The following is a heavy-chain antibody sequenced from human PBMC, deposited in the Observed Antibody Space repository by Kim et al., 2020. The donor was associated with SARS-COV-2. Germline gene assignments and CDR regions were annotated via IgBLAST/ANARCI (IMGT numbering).Heavy chain of an antibody. J-gene: IGHJ4*02. CDR3: ARVVPQHQFGELFSLYFDY. Sequence: GGSLRLSCAASGFTFSDYYMSWIRQAPGKGLEWVSYISSSSSYTNYADSVKGRFTISRDNAKNSLYLQMNSLRAEDTSVYYCARVVPQHQFGELFSLYFDYWGQGTLVTVSS. CDR1: GFTFSDYY. V-gene: IGHV3-11*06. CDR2: ISSSSSYT. D-gene: IGHD3-10*01.